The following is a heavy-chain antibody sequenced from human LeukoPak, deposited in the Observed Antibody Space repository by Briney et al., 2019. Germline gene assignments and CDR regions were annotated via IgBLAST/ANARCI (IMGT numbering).Heavy chain of an antibody. CDR2: ISGSGGST. CDR1: GFTFSIYA. V-gene: IGHV3-23*01. Sequence: PGGSLRLSCAASGFTFSIYAMSWVRHAPGKGLECVSAISGSGGSTYYADSVKGRFTISRHNSKNTLYLQMNSLRAEDTAVYYCAKTGSYSSESLPTPDFAYWGQGTLVTVSS. CDR3: AKTGSYSSESLPTPDFAY. J-gene: IGHJ4*02. D-gene: IGHD1-26*01.